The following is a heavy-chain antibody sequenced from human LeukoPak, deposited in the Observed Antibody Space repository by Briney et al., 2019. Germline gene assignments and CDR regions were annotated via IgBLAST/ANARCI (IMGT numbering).Heavy chain of an antibody. V-gene: IGHV5-51*01. CDR2: IYPGDSDT. J-gene: IGHJ6*03. Sequence: LGEPLKISCKGSGYSFTSYWIGWARQMPGKGLGWMGIIYPGDSDTRNRPSFQGQVTISADKSISTAYLQWSSLKASDTAMYYCARVGSAAAGTDAPLYYYYYMDVWGKGTTVTVSS. CDR1: GYSFTSYW. D-gene: IGHD6-13*01. CDR3: ARVGSAAAGTDAPLYYYYYMDV.